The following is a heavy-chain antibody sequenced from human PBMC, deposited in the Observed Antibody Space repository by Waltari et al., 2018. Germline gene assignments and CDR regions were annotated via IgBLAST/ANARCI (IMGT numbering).Heavy chain of an antibody. J-gene: IGHJ4*02. CDR1: GYTFTGYY. Sequence: QVQLVQSGAEVKKPGASVKVSCKASGYTFTGYYMHWVRQAPGQGLEWMGRINPNSGGTNYAQKFQGRVTMTRDTSISTAYMELSRLRSDDTAVYYCARDYYDSSGYYFRRFDYWGQGTLVTVSS. CDR2: INPNSGGT. D-gene: IGHD3-22*01. CDR3: ARDYYDSSGYYFRRFDY. V-gene: IGHV1-2*06.